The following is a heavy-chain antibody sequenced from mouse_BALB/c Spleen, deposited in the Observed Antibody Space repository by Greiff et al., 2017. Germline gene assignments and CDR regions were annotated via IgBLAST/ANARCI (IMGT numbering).Heavy chain of an antibody. CDR3: ARGDYGNLYYFDY. V-gene: IGHV5-17*02. D-gene: IGHD2-1*01. J-gene: IGHJ2*01. CDR1: GFTFSSFG. CDR2: ISSGSSTI. Sequence: EVKLMESGGGLVQPGGSRKLSCAASGFTFSSFGMHWVRQAPEKGLEWVAYISSGSSTIYYADTVKGRFTISRDNPKNTLFLQMTSLRSEDTAMYYCARGDYGNLYYFDYWGQGTTLTVSS.